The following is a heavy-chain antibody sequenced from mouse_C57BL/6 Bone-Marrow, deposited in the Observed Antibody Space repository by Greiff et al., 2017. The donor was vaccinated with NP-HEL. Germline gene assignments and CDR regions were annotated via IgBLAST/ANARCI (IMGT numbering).Heavy chain of an antibody. CDR1: GYTFTSYW. CDR2: INPSSGYT. V-gene: IGHV1-7*01. Sequence: VKLQESGAELAKPGASVKLSCKASGYTFTSYWMHWVKQRPGQGLEWIGYINPSSGYTKYNQKFKDKATLTADKSSSTAYMQLSSLTYEDSSVYYCGYGSSYGYWYFDVWGTGTTVTVSS. J-gene: IGHJ1*03. CDR3: GYGSSYGYWYFDV. D-gene: IGHD1-1*01.